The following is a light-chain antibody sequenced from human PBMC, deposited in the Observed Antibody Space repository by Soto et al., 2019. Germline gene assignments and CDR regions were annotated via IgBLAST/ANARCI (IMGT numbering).Light chain of an antibody. CDR3: SSYTTSSTL. CDR1: SSDVGGYNY. V-gene: IGLV2-14*01. J-gene: IGLJ1*01. Sequence: ALTQPASVSGSPGQSITISCTGTSSDVGGYNYVSWYQQHPGKAPKLMIYEVSNRPSGVSKRFSGSKSVNTASLTISGLQAEDEADYYCSSYTTSSTLFGTGTKLTVL. CDR2: EVS.